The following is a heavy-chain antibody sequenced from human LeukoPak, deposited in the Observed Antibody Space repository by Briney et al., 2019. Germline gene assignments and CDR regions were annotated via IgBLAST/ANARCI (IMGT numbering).Heavy chain of an antibody. CDR2: IKQDGSEI. V-gene: IGHV3-7*01. CDR1: GFTFSNYW. J-gene: IGHJ4*02. Sequence: GGSLRLSCAASGFTFSNYWMGWVRQAPGKGLEWVANIKQDGSEIYYVDSVKGRFTISRDTAKDSLYLQMNSLRAEDTAVYYCARGRVSWGSSSWYVDYWGQGTLVTVSS. CDR3: ARGRVSWGSSSWYVDY. D-gene: IGHD6-13*01.